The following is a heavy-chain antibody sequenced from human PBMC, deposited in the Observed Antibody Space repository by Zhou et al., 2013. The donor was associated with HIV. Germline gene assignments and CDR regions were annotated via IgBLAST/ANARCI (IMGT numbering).Heavy chain of an antibody. J-gene: IGHJ4*02. CDR3: ARVVSHIPPGAY. V-gene: IGHV1-46*01. CDR1: GYTFTSYY. Sequence: QVQLVQSGAEVQKPGASVKVSCKASGYTFTSYYLHWVRQAPGQGLEWMGIINPFGGSTSYAQKFQGRVTMTRDTSTSTVYMELSSLRFEDTAVYYCARVVSHIPPGAYWGQGTLVTVSS. CDR2: INPFGGST.